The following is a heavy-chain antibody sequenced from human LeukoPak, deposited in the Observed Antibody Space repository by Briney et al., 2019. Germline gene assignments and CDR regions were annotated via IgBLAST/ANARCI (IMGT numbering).Heavy chain of an antibody. J-gene: IGHJ4*02. D-gene: IGHD3-22*01. Sequence: WASVKVSCKASRGTLSSYGISWVRQAPGQGLEWMGGVIAIFGRVKYGQKFQGRATITTDESTSTAYMELSSLTSEDTGVYYCARGELGDSSGFSFFDYWAREPWSPSPQ. CDR1: RGTLSSYG. CDR2: VIAIFGRV. V-gene: IGHV1-69*05. CDR3: ARGELGDSSGFSFFDY.